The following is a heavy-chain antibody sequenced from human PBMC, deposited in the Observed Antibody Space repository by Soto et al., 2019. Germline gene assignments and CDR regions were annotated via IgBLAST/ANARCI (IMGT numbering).Heavy chain of an antibody. J-gene: IGHJ4*02. V-gene: IGHV1-8*01. Sequence: QVQLVQSGAEVKKSGASVKVSCKASGYTFTSHDINWVRQATGQGLEWVGWMNPNSGNTGYAQKFQGRVTMTKNTSTSTAYMELSSLRSEDTAVYYCARWDYGYYARFDYWGQGTLVTVSS. CDR1: GYTFTSHD. CDR3: ARWDYGYYARFDY. CDR2: MNPNSGNT. D-gene: IGHD4-17*01.